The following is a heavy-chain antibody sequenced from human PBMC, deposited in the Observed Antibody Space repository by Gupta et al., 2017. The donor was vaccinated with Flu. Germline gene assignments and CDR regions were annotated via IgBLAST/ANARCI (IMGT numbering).Heavy chain of an antibody. J-gene: IGHJ2*01. CDR2: INQRGST. D-gene: IGHD3-22*01. CDR1: GGSFSGYY. CDR3: ARGDAVIHFQDSSGLPYFDL. Sequence: QVQLQQWGAGLVKPSETLSHTCAVFGGSFSGYYWSWIRQPPGKGLEWIGEINQRGSTNYNPSLKSRATISVDASKNQFSLKLSPVTAADTAVYYCARGDAVIHFQDSSGLPYFDLWGRGTLVTVSS. V-gene: IGHV4-34*01.